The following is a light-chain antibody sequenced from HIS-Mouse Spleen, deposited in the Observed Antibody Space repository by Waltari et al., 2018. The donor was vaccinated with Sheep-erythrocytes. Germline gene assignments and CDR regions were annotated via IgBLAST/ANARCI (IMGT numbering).Light chain of an antibody. J-gene: IGLJ1*01. CDR2: DVS. CDR3: CSYAGSYNHV. Sequence: QSALTQPRSVSGSPGQSVTISCTGTSSDVGGYNYVSWYQQHPGKAPKLMIYDVSKRPSGVPDRFSGCKSGNTAYLTMSGLQAEDEADYYCCSYAGSYNHVFATGTKVTVL. V-gene: IGLV2-11*01. CDR1: SSDVGGYNY.